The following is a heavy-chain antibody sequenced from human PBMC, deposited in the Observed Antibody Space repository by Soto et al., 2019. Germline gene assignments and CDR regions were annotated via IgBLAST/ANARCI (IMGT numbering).Heavy chain of an antibody. CDR1: GLTFSSYA. Sequence: PGGSLRLSCAASGLTFSSYAMTWVRQAPGKGLEWVAVISYDGSNKYYADSVKGRFTISRDNSRNTLYLQMNSLRAEDTAVYYCARDPETGDRNYYYGMDVWGQGTTVTVSS. CDR3: ARDPETGDRNYYYGMDV. V-gene: IGHV3-30-3*01. D-gene: IGHD7-27*01. CDR2: ISYDGSNK. J-gene: IGHJ6*02.